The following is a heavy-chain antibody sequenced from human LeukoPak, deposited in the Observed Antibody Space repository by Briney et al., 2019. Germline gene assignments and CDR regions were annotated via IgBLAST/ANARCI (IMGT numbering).Heavy chain of an antibody. D-gene: IGHD3-22*01. V-gene: IGHV3-48*03. Sequence: GGSLRLSCAASGFTFSSYEMNWVRQAPGKGLEWVSYISSSGSTIYYADSVKGRFTISRDNAKNSLYLQMNSLRAEDTAVYYCARKYYDSSGYYYEDYWGQGTLVTVSS. CDR2: ISSSGSTI. CDR3: ARKYYDSSGYYYEDY. J-gene: IGHJ4*02. CDR1: GFTFSSYE.